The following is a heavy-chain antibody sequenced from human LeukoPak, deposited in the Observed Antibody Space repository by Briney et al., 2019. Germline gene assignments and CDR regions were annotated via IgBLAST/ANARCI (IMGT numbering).Heavy chain of an antibody. V-gene: IGHV5-51*01. CDR1: GNSFASYW. CDR3: ARRIAGSGSDY. CDR2: IYPDDSDT. J-gene: IGHJ4*02. D-gene: IGHD6-13*01. Sequence: GESLKISCKGSGNSFASYWIGWVRQMPGKGLEWMGIIYPDDSDTRYSPSFQGQVTITADKSISTAYLQGNSLKASDTAIYFCARRIAGSGSDYWGQGTLVTVSS.